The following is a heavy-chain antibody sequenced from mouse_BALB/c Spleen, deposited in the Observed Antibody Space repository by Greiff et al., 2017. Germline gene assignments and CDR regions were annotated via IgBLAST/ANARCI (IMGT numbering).Heavy chain of an antibody. CDR3: TREAMITTGFAY. CDR2: IRLKSNNYAT. J-gene: IGHJ3*01. V-gene: IGHV6-6*02. Sequence: EVNLVESGGGLVQPGGSMKLSCVASGFTFSNYWMNWVRQSPEKGLEWVAEIRLKSNNYATHYAESVKGRFTISRDDSKSSVYLQMNNLRAEDTGIYYCTREAMITTGFAYWGQGTLVTVSA. CDR1: GFTFSNYW. D-gene: IGHD2-4*01.